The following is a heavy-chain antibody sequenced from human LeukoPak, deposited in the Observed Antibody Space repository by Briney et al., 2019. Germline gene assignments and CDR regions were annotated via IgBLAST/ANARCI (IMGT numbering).Heavy chain of an antibody. Sequence: SETLSLTCTVSGGSISSSSYYWGWIRQPPGKGLEWIGSIYYSGSTYYNPSLKSRVTISVDTSKNQFSLKLSSVTAADTAVYYCARHRAGSRDGYNYWGQGTLVTVSS. CDR1: GGSISSSSYY. CDR3: ARHRAGSRDGYNY. CDR2: IYYSGST. J-gene: IGHJ4*02. D-gene: IGHD5-24*01. V-gene: IGHV4-39*01.